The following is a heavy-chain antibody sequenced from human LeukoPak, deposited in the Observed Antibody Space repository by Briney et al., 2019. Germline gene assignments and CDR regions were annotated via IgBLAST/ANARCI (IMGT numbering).Heavy chain of an antibody. CDR1: GGSISSSSYY. V-gene: IGHV4-39*01. J-gene: IGHJ4*02. Sequence: SETLSLTCTVSGGSISSSSYYWGWIRQPPGKGLEWIGSIYYSGSTYYNPSLKSRVTISVDTSKNQFSLKLSSVTAADTAVYYRARPGGVVGATYYFDYWGQGTLVTVSS. CDR3: ARPGGVVGATYYFDY. CDR2: IYYSGST. D-gene: IGHD1-26*01.